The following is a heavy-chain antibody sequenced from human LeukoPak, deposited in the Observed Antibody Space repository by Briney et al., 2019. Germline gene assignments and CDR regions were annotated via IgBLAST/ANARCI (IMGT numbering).Heavy chain of an antibody. D-gene: IGHD6-19*01. V-gene: IGHV4-59*01. CDR2: IYYSGST. Sequence: PSETLSLTCAVYGGSFSGYYWSWIRQPPGKGLEWIGYIYYSGSTNYNPSLKSRVTISVDTSRNQFSLKLSSVTAADTAVYYCARGSSGWYREYNWFDPWGQGTLVTVSS. J-gene: IGHJ5*02. CDR1: GGSFSGYY. CDR3: ARGSSGWYREYNWFDP.